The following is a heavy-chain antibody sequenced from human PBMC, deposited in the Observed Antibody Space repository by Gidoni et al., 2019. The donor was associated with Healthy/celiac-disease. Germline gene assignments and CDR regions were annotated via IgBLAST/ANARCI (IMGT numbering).Heavy chain of an antibody. CDR2: IKQDGSEK. V-gene: IGHV3-7*01. CDR1: GFTFSSYW. Sequence: EVQLVESGGGLVQPGGSLRLSCAASGFTFSSYWMSWVRQAPGKGLEWVANIKQDGSEKYYVDSVKGRFTISRDNAKNSLYLQMNSLRAEDTAVYYCARENIRHYWYFDLWGRGTLVTVSS. CDR3: ARENIRHYWYFDL. J-gene: IGHJ2*01.